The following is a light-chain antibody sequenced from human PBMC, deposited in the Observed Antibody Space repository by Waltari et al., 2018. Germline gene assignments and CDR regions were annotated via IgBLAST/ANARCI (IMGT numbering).Light chain of an antibody. CDR3: AAWDDSLNGYV. Sequence: QSVLTQPPSASGTPGQRVTISCSGSSSNIGSNTVNWYQQLPGTAPKLLIYSNKQRPSGVPYPFAGSKSGTSASLAISGLQSEDEADYYCAAWDDSLNGYVFGTGTKVTVL. CDR2: SNK. J-gene: IGLJ1*01. V-gene: IGLV1-44*01. CDR1: SSNIGSNT.